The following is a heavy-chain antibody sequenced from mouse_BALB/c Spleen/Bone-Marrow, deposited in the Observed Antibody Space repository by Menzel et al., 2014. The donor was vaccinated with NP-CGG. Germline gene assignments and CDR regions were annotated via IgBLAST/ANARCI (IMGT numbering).Heavy chain of an antibody. CDR1: GYTFTTYW. CDR2: IYPGEGYT. V-gene: IGHV1-87*01. J-gene: IGHJ2*01. CDR3: SREPSNWGYY. Sequence: VQRVESGAELARPGASVKLSCKTSGYTFTTYWMQWVKQRPGQGLEWIGAIYPGEGYTRYTQKFKGKATLTADKSSSAAYIQLSNLTSEDSAVYYCSREPSNWGYYWGQGTTLTVSS.